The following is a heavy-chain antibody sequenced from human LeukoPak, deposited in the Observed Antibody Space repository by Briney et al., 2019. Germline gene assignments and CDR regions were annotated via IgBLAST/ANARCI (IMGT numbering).Heavy chain of an antibody. CDR3: ARGWSGLFDY. J-gene: IGHJ4*02. Sequence: PSETLSLTCTVSGGSISSSSYYWGWIRQPPGKGLEWIGSIYYSGSTYYNPSLRSRVTISVDTSKNQFSLKLSSVTAADTAVYYCARGWSGLFDYWGQGTLVTVSS. V-gene: IGHV4-39*01. D-gene: IGHD3-3*01. CDR2: IYYSGST. CDR1: GGSISSSSYY.